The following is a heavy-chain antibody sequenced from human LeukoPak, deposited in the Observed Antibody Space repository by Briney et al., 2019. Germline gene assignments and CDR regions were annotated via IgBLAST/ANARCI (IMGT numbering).Heavy chain of an antibody. CDR1: GYSISSGYF. V-gene: IGHV4-38-2*02. D-gene: IGHD2-2*01. CDR2: IYHSGST. CDR3: ARLGVVVVSGAHSSYFDH. Sequence: PSETLSLTCTVSGYSISSGYFWAWVRQPPGKGLEWIGSIYHSGSTYYNPSLKSRVTISVDTSKNQFSLKLRSVTAADTAVYFCARLGVVVVSGAHSSYFDHWGQGTLVTVSS. J-gene: IGHJ4*02.